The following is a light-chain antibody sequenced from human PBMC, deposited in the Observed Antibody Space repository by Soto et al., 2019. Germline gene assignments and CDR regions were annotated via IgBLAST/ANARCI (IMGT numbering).Light chain of an antibody. CDR1: QSVSSF. CDR2: DAS. Sequence: EIVLTQSPATLSLSPGERATLSCRASQSVSSFLAWYQQKPGQAPRLLIYDASNRATGIPVRFSGSGSGTYFTLTISSLEPEDFAVYYCQQRSDWPPVTFGGGTKVEIK. J-gene: IGKJ4*01. V-gene: IGKV3-11*01. CDR3: QQRSDWPPVT.